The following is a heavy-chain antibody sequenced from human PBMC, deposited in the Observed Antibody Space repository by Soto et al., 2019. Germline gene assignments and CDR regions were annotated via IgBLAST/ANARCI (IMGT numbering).Heavy chain of an antibody. CDR2: IIPISGTA. V-gene: IGHV1-69*13. Sequence: SVKLSSIDSGSSXSSYAISWVRQAPGQALEWMGRIIPISGTANKAQKFQXRGTITADESTSKAYMELSSLRYEDTAGYYCARDWRIVGATKVDWFDPWGQGALVTVSS. J-gene: IGHJ5*02. CDR1: GSSXSSYA. D-gene: IGHD1-26*01. CDR3: ARDWRIVGATKVDWFDP.